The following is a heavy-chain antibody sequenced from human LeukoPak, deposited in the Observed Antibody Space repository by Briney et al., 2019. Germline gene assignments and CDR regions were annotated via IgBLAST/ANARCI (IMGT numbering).Heavy chain of an antibody. Sequence: SETLSLTCTVSGGSISSSSYYWDWIRQPPGKGLEWIGSIYYSGSTYYNPSLKSRVTISKDTSKNQFSLKLSSVTAADTAVYYCARGEYDYVWGSYPLGGAFDIWGQGTMVTVSS. J-gene: IGHJ3*02. CDR3: ARGEYDYVWGSYPLGGAFDI. CDR2: IYYSGST. D-gene: IGHD3-16*02. CDR1: GGSISSSSYY. V-gene: IGHV4-39*07.